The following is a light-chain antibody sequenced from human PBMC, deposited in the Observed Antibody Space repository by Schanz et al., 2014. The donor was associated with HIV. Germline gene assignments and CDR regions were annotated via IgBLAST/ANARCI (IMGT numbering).Light chain of an antibody. V-gene: IGKV1-5*03. CDR3: QQYTKYPPFT. CDR2: EAS. CDR1: QSISPW. Sequence: DVQMTQSPSTLSASVGDRVTITCRATQSISPWLAWYQQKPGKAPKLLINEASSLQSGVPSRFSGSGSETEFTLTISSLQPDDLATYYCQQYTKYPPFTFGQGTKLEIK. J-gene: IGKJ2*01.